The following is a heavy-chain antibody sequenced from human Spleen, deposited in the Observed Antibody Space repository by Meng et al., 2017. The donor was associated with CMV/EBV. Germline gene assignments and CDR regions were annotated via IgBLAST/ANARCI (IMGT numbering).Heavy chain of an antibody. D-gene: IGHD6-6*01. J-gene: IGHJ4*02. V-gene: IGHV5-51*01. CDR2: IYPADSDT. CDR1: GYSFTDYW. CDR3: ARLFIAARHYYFDY. Sequence: GESLKISCKASGYSFTDYWIGWVRQMPGKGLELMGVIYPADSDTTYSPSFQGQVTISAVKSISTAYLQWSSLKASDTAMYYCARLFIAARHYYFDYWGQGTLVTVSS.